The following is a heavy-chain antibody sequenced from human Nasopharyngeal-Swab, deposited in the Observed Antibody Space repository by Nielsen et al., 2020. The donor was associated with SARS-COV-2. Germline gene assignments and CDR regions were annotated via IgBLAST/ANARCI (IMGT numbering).Heavy chain of an antibody. Sequence: SVKVSCKASGFTFTSSAVQWVRQARGQRLEWIGWIVVGSGNTNYAQKFQGRVTMTRNTSISTAYMELSSLRSEDTAVYYCARGRPRGGSGSYGYWGQGTLVTVSS. D-gene: IGHD3-10*01. CDR1: GFTFTSSA. CDR2: IVVGSGNT. J-gene: IGHJ4*02. V-gene: IGHV1-58*01. CDR3: ARGRPRGGSGSYGY.